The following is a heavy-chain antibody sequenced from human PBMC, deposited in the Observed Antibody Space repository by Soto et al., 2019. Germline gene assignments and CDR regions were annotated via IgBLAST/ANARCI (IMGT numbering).Heavy chain of an antibody. CDR1: GGSISSYY. CDR3: ASRYSSAFDI. J-gene: IGHJ3*02. D-gene: IGHD6-13*01. CDR2: IYYSGST. V-gene: IGHV4-59*08. Sequence: QVQLQESGPGLVKPSETLSLTCTVSGGSISSYYWSWIRQPPGKGLEWIGYIYYSGSTNYNPSLNSRATIPVDTSQPQFSLPPSSVTAADTAVHYCASRYSSAFDIWGQGTMVTVSS.